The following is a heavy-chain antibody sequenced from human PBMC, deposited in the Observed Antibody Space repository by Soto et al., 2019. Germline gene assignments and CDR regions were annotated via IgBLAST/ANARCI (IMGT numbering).Heavy chain of an antibody. V-gene: IGHV1-18*01. D-gene: IGHD1-26*01. CDR1: GYTFTSYG. CDR2: ISAYNGNT. J-gene: IGHJ4*02. Sequence: QVQLVQSGAEVKKPGASVKVSCKASGYTFTSYGISWVRQAPGQGLEWMGWISAYNGNTNYAQKRQGRVTMTTETATSTAYMGLRSLRSDDTAVYYCARDAAVGLFDYWGQGTLVTVSS. CDR3: ARDAAVGLFDY.